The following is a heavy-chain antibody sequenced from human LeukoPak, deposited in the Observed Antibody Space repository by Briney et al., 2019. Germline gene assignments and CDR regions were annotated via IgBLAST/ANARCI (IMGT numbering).Heavy chain of an antibody. CDR1: GFTFSEYW. J-gene: IGHJ4*02. D-gene: IGHD3-22*01. CDR3: AKRRFDSSGYHFDY. CDR2: ISGSDFGT. V-gene: IGHV3-23*01. Sequence: GSLRLSCAASGFTFSEYWMHWVRQAPGKGLKWVSTISGSDFGTYYADSVKGRFTISRDNSKNTLYIQMNSLRAEDTAVYYCAKRRFDSSGYHFDYWGQGTVVTVSS.